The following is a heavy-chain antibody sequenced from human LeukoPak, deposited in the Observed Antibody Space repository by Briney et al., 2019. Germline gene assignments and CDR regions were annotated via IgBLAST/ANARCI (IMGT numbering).Heavy chain of an antibody. Sequence: GGSLRLSCSASGFTFSSYGMHWVRQAPRKGLECVSPITPDGGSTFYADSVKGRFSISRDNSKNTLYLQMSSLRAEDTAVYYCVIRDASYNYDYWGQGTLVTVSS. CDR2: ITPDGGST. CDR3: VIRDASYNYDY. D-gene: IGHD3-10*01. J-gene: IGHJ4*02. CDR1: GFTFSSYG. V-gene: IGHV3-64D*09.